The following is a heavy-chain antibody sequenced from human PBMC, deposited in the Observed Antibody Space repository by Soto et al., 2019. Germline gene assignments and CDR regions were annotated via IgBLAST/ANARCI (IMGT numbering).Heavy chain of an antibody. V-gene: IGHV3-30*18. D-gene: IGHD4-4*01. J-gene: IGHJ6*02. CDR2: ISYDGSNK. CDR3: AKSNSNYVDGMDV. CDR1: GFTFSSYG. Sequence: QVQLVESGGGVVQPGRYLRLSCAASGFTFSSYGMHWVRQAPGKGLEWVAVISYDGSNKYYADSVKGRFTISRDNSKNTLYLQMNSLRAEDTAVYYCAKSNSNYVDGMDVWGQGTTVTVSS.